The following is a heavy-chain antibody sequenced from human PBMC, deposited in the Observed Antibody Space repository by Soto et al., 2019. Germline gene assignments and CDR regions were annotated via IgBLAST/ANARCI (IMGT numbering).Heavy chain of an antibody. CDR1: GGSFHSSA. CDR3: ARDLRKYYYDSSGYWFDY. J-gene: IGHJ4*02. V-gene: IGHV1-69*05. CDR2: ITPISDSA. Sequence: SVKGSCKVSGGSFHSSAINWLRQAPGQGLEWMGGITPISDSANYADSVKGRFTISRDNAKNSLYLQMNSLRAEDTAVYYCARDLRKYYYDSSGYWFDYWGQGTLVTVSS. D-gene: IGHD3-22*01.